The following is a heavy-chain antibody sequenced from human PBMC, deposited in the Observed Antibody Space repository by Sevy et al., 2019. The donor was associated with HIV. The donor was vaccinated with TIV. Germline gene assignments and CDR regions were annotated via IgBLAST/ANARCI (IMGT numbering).Heavy chain of an antibody. CDR2: IYYSGST. D-gene: IGHD3-9*01. V-gene: IGHV4-59*01. CDR1: GGSISSYY. Sequence: SETLSLTCTVSGGSISSYYWSWIRQPPGKGLEWIGYIYYSGSTNYNPSLKSRVTISVDTSKNQFSLKLSSVTAADTAVYYCAGGGDIVTGYWGWFDPWGQGTLVTVSS. CDR3: AGGGDIVTGYWGWFDP. J-gene: IGHJ5*02.